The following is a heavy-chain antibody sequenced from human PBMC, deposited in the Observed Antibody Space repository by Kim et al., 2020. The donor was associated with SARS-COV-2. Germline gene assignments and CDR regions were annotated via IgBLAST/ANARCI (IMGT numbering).Heavy chain of an antibody. J-gene: IGHJ4*02. V-gene: IGHV1-2*02. Sequence: ASVKVSCKASEYTFTGYYMHWVRQAPGQGLEWMGWINPNSGGTNYAQKFQGRVTMTRDTSISTAYMELSRLTSDDTAMYYCARGGARIATRPSGVDYWGQGTLVTVSS. D-gene: IGHD6-6*01. CDR1: EYTFTGYY. CDR3: ARGGARIATRPSGVDY. CDR2: INPNSGGT.